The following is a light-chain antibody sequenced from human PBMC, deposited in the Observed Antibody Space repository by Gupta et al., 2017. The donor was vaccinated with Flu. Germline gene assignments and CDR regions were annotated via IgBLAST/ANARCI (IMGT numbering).Light chain of an antibody. CDR2: AAS. CDR1: QDIATY. V-gene: IGKV1-33*01. CDR3: QHYYYLSSFR. Sequence: DIQMTQSPSSLSASVGDRVTITCQASQDIATYLNWYQHKPGKAPKPLIYAASSWEAGVPSRFSASGFGTDFTLTISSRQQEDIAAYYCQHYYYLSSFRFGQGTKMDIK. J-gene: IGKJ2*03.